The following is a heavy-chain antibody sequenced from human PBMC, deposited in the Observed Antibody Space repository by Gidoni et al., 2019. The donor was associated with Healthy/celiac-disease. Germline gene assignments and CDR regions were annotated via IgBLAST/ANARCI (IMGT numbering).Heavy chain of an antibody. CDR3: AKEGCSSTSCDYYYYGMDV. Sequence: QVQLVESGGGVVQPGRSLRLSCAASGFTFSSSGLHWVRQAPGKGLEWVAVISYDGSNKYYADSVKGRFTISRDNSKNTLYLQMNSLRAEDTAVYYCAKEGCSSTSCDYYYYGMDVWGQGTTVTVSS. CDR2: ISYDGSNK. D-gene: IGHD2-2*01. V-gene: IGHV3-30*18. CDR1: GFTFSSSG. J-gene: IGHJ6*02.